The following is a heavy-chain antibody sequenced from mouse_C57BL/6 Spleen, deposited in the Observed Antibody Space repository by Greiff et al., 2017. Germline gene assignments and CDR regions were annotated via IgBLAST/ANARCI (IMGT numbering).Heavy chain of an antibody. CDR2: IDPSDSYT. CDR3: ARKGGCDVRYFDV. J-gene: IGHJ1*03. Sequence: VQLQQPGAELVMPGASVKLSCKASGYTFTSYWMHWVKQSPGQGLEWIGEIDPSDSYTNYNQKFKGKSTLTVDKSSSTAYLQLSCLTSADPAVYDGARKGGCDVRYFDVWGTGTTVTVSS. CDR1: GYTFTSYW. V-gene: IGHV1-69*01.